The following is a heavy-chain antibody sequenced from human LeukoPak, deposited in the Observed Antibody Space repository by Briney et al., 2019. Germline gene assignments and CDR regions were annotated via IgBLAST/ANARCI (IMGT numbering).Heavy chain of an antibody. D-gene: IGHD4-11*01. CDR3: ARSRSGNYDDAFDI. CDR1: GGTFSSYA. J-gene: IGHJ3*02. Sequence: ASVKVSCKASGGTFSSYAISWVRQAPGQGLEWMGGIIPIFGTANYAQKFQGGVTITTDESTSTAYMELSSLRSEDTAVYYCARSRSGNYDDAFDIWGQGTMVTVSS. V-gene: IGHV1-69*05. CDR2: IIPIFGTA.